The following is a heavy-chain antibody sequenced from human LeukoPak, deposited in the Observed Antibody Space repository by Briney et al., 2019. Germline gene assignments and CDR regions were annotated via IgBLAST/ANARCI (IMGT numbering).Heavy chain of an antibody. CDR1: GYTFTSYY. V-gene: IGHV1-46*01. CDR3: ARGSPGDSSSYYYHFFDY. D-gene: IGHD3-22*01. CDR2: INPSGGST. J-gene: IGHJ4*02. Sequence: ASVKVSCKASGYTFTSYYMHWVRQAPGQGLERMGIINPSGGSTSYAQKFQGRVTMTRDTSTSTVYMELSSLRSEDTAVYYCARGSPGDSSSYYYHFFDYWGQGTLVTVSS.